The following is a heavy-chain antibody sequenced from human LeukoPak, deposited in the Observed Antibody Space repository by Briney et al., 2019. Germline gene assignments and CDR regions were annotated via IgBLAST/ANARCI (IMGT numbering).Heavy chain of an antibody. CDR3: AGIGSSWYASQRGY. Sequence: GASVKVSCKASGYTFTCYYMHWVRQAPGQGREGMGWINPNSGGANYAQKFQGRVTMTRHTSISTAYMELSRLRSDDTAVYYCAGIGSSWYASQRGYWGQGTLVTVSS. CDR2: INPNSGGA. CDR1: GYTFTCYY. D-gene: IGHD6-13*01. V-gene: IGHV1-2*02. J-gene: IGHJ4*02.